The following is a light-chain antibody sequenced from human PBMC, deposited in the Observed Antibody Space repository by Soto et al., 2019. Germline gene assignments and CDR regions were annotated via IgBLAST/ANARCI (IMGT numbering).Light chain of an antibody. Sequence: EIVMTQSPATLSVSPGERATLSCRASQSVSSNLAWYQKKPGQAPRLLIYGASTRSTGIPARLSGSGSGTEFTLTISSLQSEDFAVDYCQQYNNWHPYTFGQGDKLEIK. V-gene: IGKV3-15*01. CDR2: GAS. J-gene: IGKJ2*01. CDR3: QQYNNWHPYT. CDR1: QSVSSN.